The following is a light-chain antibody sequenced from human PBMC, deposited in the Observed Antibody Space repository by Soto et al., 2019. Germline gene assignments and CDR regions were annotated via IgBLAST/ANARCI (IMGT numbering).Light chain of an antibody. J-gene: IGKJ3*01. CDR2: GAS. CDR3: QHYGSSPPIT. Sequence: EIVLTQSPGTLSLSPGERATLSCRASQSVSSSYLAWYQQKPGQAPRLLIYGASSRATGIPDRFSGSGSRTDFTLTVSRLEPEYFAVYYYQHYGSSPPITFAPGTKVDI. CDR1: QSVSSSY. V-gene: IGKV3-20*01.